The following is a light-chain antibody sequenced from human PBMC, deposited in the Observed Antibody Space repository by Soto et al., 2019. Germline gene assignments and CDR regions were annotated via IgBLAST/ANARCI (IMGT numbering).Light chain of an antibody. CDR3: QQHNIYPIT. Sequence: DIQMTQSPSSLSASVGDRVTITCRASQRISSYLNWYQQKPGKAPKLLIYAASNLQSGVPSRFSGSGSGTDFTLTITSLQPEDFATYYCQQHNIYPITFGQGTRLEN. CDR2: AAS. CDR1: QRISSY. V-gene: IGKV1-39*01. J-gene: IGKJ5*01.